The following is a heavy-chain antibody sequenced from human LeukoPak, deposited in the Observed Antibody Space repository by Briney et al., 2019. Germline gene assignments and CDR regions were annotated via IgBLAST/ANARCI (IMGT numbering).Heavy chain of an antibody. V-gene: IGHV4-34*01. CDR1: GGSFSGYY. Sequence: PSETLSLTCAVYGGSFSGYYWSWIRQPPGKGLEWIGEINDSGSTNYNPSLKSRVTISVDTSKIQFSLKLSSVTAADTAVYYCARGPPGRIAAQPPGQNPGHYYMDVWGKGTTVTVSS. CDR2: INDSGST. CDR3: ARGPPGRIAAQPPGQNPGHYYMDV. D-gene: IGHD6-13*01. J-gene: IGHJ6*03.